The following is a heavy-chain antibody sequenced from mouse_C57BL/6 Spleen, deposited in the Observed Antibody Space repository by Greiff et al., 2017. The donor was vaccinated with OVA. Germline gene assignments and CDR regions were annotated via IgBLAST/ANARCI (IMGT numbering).Heavy chain of an antibody. CDR1: GFSLTSYG. CDR3: AKPHYYGSSYYAMDY. D-gene: IGHD1-1*01. CDR2: IWRGGST. J-gene: IGHJ4*01. V-gene: IGHV2-5*01. Sequence: VQLQQSGPGLVQPSQSLSITCTVSGFSLTSYGVYWVRQSPGKGLEWLGVIWRGGSTDYNAAFMSRLSITKDNSKSQVFFKMNSLQADDTAIYYCAKPHYYGSSYYAMDYWGQGTSVTVSS.